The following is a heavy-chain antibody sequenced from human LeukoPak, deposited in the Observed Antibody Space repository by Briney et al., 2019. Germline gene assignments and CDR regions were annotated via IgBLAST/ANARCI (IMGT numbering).Heavy chain of an antibody. Sequence: SETLSLTCTVSGGSISSYYWSWIRQPPGKGLKWIGYIYYDGSSNYNPSLKSRVTISVDTSKNQFSLNLSSVTAADTAVYYCARDSSTYCPLHDGFDIWGQGTMVTVSS. D-gene: IGHD2-2*01. CDR1: GGSISSYY. CDR2: IYYDGSS. V-gene: IGHV4-59*01. J-gene: IGHJ3*02. CDR3: ARDSSTYCPLHDGFDI.